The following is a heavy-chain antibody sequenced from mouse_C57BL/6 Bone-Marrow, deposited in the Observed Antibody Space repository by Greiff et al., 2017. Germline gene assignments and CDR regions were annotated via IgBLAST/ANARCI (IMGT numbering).Heavy chain of an antibody. CDR1: GFNITDDY. CDR3: TTGCYGSSFDY. D-gene: IGHD1-1*01. V-gene: IGHV14-4*01. CDR2: IDPENGGT. Sequence: EVQLMEPGAELVRPGASVKLSCTASGFNITDDYMHWVKQRPERGLEWIGWIDPENGGTEYASKFQGKATLTVDTSSNTAYLQLSSLTSEDSAVFYSTTGCYGSSFDYWGTGTTLTVSS. J-gene: IGHJ2*01.